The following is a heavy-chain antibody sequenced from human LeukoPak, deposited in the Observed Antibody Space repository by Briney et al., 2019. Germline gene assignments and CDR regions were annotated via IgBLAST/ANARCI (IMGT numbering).Heavy chain of an antibody. CDR3: ARDVDERNFDY. J-gene: IGHJ4*02. D-gene: IGHD2-21*01. CDR1: GYTFTNYG. Sequence: ASVKVSCKASGYTFTNYGITWVRQAPGQGLEWMGWISAYTGNTNYAQKIQGRVTMTTDASTSTAYMELRSLRSDDTAVYYCARDVDERNFDYWGQGTLVTVSS. V-gene: IGHV1-18*01. CDR2: ISAYTGNT.